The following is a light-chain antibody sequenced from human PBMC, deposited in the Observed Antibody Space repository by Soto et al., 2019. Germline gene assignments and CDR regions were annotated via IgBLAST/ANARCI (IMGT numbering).Light chain of an antibody. CDR2: GAS. J-gene: IGKJ1*01. CDR3: QQYGSSPWT. V-gene: IGKV3-20*01. CDR1: QSVSSSY. Sequence: EIVLTQSRGTLSLSPGERATLSCSASQSVSSSYLAWYQQKPGQAPRLLIYGASSRATGIPDRFSGSGSGTDFTLTISRLEPEDFAVYYCQQYGSSPWTFGQGSNVDIK.